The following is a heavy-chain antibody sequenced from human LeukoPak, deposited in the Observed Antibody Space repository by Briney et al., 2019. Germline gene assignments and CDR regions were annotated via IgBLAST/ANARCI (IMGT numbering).Heavy chain of an antibody. CDR2: IDTSSSTM. CDR3: AREDDSWGPNNLDL. D-gene: IGHD7-27*01. V-gene: IGHV3-48*02. CDR1: AFTFSDYS. Sequence: GGSLRLSCAASAFTFSDYSMNWVRQAPGKGLEWISYIDTSSSTMYYTDSVMGRFTISRDNAKESLYLQMDSLRDEDTAVYYCAREDDSWGPNNLDLWGQGTMVTVSS. J-gene: IGHJ3*01.